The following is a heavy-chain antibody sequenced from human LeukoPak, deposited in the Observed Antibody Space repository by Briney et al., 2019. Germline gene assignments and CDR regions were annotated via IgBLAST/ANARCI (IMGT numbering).Heavy chain of an antibody. CDR2: INEDETQK. CDR1: GFTFSRSW. J-gene: IGHJ4*02. V-gene: IGHV3-7*03. CDR3: AKGYQVLPDY. D-gene: IGHD2-2*01. Sequence: GGSLRLSCAASGFTFSRSWMTWVRQAPGKGLEWVANINEDETQKYYVDSVKGRFSISRDNAKTSVYLQMDSLRADDTALYYCAKGYQVLPDYWGQGTLVTVSP.